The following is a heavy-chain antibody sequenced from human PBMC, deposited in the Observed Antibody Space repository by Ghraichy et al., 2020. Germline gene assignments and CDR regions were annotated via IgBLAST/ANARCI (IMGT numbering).Heavy chain of an antibody. D-gene: IGHD3-22*01. J-gene: IGHJ4*02. V-gene: IGHV3-30-3*01. CDR2: VSSDGGET. CDR3: ARERRAYSDSDYFGGYFDY. CDR1: GFTFTNYA. Sequence: GGYLRLSCAASGFTFTNYAIHWVRQAPGKGLEWLTRVSSDGGETYYADSVRGRFTVSRDNFQNSVHLQMNSLRPGDTAVYYCARERRAYSDSDYFGGYFDYWGQGSLVTVSS.